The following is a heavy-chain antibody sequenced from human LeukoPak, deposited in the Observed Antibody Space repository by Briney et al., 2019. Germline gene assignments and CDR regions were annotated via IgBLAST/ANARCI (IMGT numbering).Heavy chain of an antibody. V-gene: IGHV4-31*03. CDR3: AKVDYYGSGSYYTYSSHINYGMDV. CDR2: IYYSGST. Sequence: PSETLSLTCTVSGGSISSGGYYWSWIRQHPGKGLEWIGYIYYSGSTYYNPSLKSRVTISVDTSKNQFSLKLSSVTAADTAVYYCAKVDYYGSGSYYTYSSHINYGMDVWGQGTTVTVSS. D-gene: IGHD3-10*01. J-gene: IGHJ6*02. CDR1: GGSISSGGYY.